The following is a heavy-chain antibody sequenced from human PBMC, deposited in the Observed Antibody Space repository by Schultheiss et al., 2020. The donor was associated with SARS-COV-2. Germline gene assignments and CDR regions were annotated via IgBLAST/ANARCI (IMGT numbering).Heavy chain of an antibody. J-gene: IGHJ6*02. CDR2: ISYDGSNK. CDR3: ARDEVYCSSTSCYIGFRMDV. Sequence: GGSLRLSCAASGFTFSSFWMHWVRQAPGKGLVWVAVISYDGSNKYYADSVKGRFTISRDNSKNTLYLQMNSLRAEDTAVYYCARDEVYCSSTSCYIGFRMDVWGQGTTVTVSS. CDR1: GFTFSSFW. V-gene: IGHV3-30*03. D-gene: IGHD2-2*02.